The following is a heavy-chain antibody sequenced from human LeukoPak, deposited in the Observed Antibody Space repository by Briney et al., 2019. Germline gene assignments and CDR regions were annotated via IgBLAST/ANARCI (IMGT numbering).Heavy chain of an antibody. CDR1: GFTFSSYG. CDR3: AKGVGYCSGGSCQQFDY. CDR2: ISGSGGST. D-gene: IGHD2-15*01. Sequence: GGSLRLSCAASGFTFSSYGMSWVRQAPGKGLEWVSAISGSGGSTYCADSVKGRFTTSRDNSKDTLYLQMNSLRAEDTAVYYCAKGVGYCSGGSCQQFDYWGQGTLVTVSS. J-gene: IGHJ4*02. V-gene: IGHV3-23*01.